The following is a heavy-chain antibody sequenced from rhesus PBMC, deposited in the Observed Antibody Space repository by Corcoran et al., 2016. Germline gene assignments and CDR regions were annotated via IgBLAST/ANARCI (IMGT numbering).Heavy chain of an antibody. CDR3: ARDHEEGGFF. J-gene: IGHJ3*01. CDR1: GGSISSSY. Sequence: QLHLQESGPGLVKPSETLSVTCAVSGGSISSSYWSWIRQAPGKGLEWIGYIYGSGSSTNYNPSLKSRVTLSVDTSKNQLSLKLSSVTTADTAVYYCARDHEEGGFFWGQGLRVTVSS. V-gene: IGHV4-169*02. CDR2: IYGSGSST. D-gene: IGHD3-9*01.